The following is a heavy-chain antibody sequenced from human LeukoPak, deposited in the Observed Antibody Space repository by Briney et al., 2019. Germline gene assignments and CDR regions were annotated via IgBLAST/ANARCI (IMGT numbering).Heavy chain of an antibody. J-gene: IGHJ4*02. CDR2: ISWNSGSI. CDR3: AVGATSRARFDY. V-gene: IGHV3-9*01. Sequence: GGSLRLSCAASGFTFDDYAMHWVRHAPGKGLEWVSGISWNSGSIGYADSVKGRFTISRDNAKNSLYLQMNSLRAEDTALYYCAVGATSRARFDYWGQGTLVTVSS. D-gene: IGHD1-26*01. CDR1: GFTFDDYA.